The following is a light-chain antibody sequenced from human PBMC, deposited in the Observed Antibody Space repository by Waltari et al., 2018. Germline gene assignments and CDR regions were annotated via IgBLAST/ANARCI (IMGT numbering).Light chain of an antibody. CDR1: SNDVGGYNS. CDR2: DVS. Sequence: QSALTQPASVSGSPGQSVTIFCAGTSNDVGGYNSVSWYQEHPGQAPRVILYDVSDRPSVVSDRFYGSKSGNTASLTISGLQAEDEADYYCSSQSSNDVVLFGGGTKLTVL. V-gene: IGLV2-14*01. CDR3: SSQSSNDVVL. J-gene: IGLJ2*01.